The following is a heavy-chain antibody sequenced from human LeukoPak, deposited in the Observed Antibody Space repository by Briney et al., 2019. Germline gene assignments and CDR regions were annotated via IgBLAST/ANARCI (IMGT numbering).Heavy chain of an antibody. V-gene: IGHV1-24*01. Sequence: HWASVKVSCKVSGYTLTELSMHWVRQAPGKGLEWMGGFDPEDGETIYAQKFQGRVTMTEDTSTDTAYMELSSLRSEDTAVYYCATHDYVWGSYRAFDYWGQGTPVTVSS. J-gene: IGHJ4*02. CDR2: FDPEDGET. D-gene: IGHD3-16*02. CDR1: GYTLTELS. CDR3: ATHDYVWGSYRAFDY.